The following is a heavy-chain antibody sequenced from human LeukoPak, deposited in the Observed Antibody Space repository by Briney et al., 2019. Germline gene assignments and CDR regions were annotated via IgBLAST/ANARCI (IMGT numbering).Heavy chain of an antibody. J-gene: IGHJ2*01. CDR3: ARDGVEMLSGYFDL. D-gene: IGHD5-24*01. CDR2: IKRDGSEK. Sequence: PGGALRLSCAASRFTLNTHWMSWVRQAPGKGLEWVAHIKRDGSEKHYVDSVKGRFTISRDNAKNSLYLQMNSLRAEDTAVYYCARDGVEMLSGYFDLWGRGTLLTVSS. V-gene: IGHV3-7*01. CDR1: RFTLNTHW.